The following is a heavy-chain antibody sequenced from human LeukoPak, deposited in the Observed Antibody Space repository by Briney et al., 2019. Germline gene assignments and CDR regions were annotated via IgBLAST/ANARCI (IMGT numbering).Heavy chain of an antibody. CDR1: GGSFSGYY. CDR2: INHSGST. Sequence: PSETLSLTCAVYGGSFSGYYWSWIRQPPGKGLEWIGEINHSGSTNYNPSLKSRVTISVDTSKNQFSLKLSSVTAADTAVYYCARGTYYYDSSGYYYNYYYMDVWGKGTTVTISS. D-gene: IGHD3-22*01. V-gene: IGHV4-34*01. J-gene: IGHJ6*03. CDR3: ARGTYYYDSSGYYYNYYYMDV.